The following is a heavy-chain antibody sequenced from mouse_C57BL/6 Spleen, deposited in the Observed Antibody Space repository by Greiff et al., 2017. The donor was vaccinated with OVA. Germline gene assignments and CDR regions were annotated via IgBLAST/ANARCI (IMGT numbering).Heavy chain of an antibody. D-gene: IGHD2-5*01. Sequence: VQLQQSGAELVKPGASVKLSCTASGFNIKDYYMHWVKQRTEPGLEWIGRIDPEDGATKYAPKFQGKATITADTSSNTAYLQLSSLTSEDTAVYYSARSNKYYFDYWGQGTTLTVSS. CDR2: IDPEDGAT. CDR3: ARSNKYYFDY. J-gene: IGHJ2*01. CDR1: GFNIKDYY. V-gene: IGHV14-2*01.